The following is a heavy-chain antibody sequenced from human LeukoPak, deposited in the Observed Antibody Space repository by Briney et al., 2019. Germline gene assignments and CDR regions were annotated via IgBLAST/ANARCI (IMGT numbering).Heavy chain of an antibody. CDR1: GFTFSSYG. D-gene: IGHD3-10*01. CDR3: SHYGSVLTDY. CDR2: ISYDGSNK. V-gene: IGHV3-30*03. J-gene: IGHJ4*02. Sequence: GGSLRLSCAASGFTFSSYGMHWVRQAPGKGLEWVAVISYDGSNKYYADSVKGRFTISRDNSKNTLYLQMNSLRAEDMAVYYCSHYGSVLTDYWGQGTLVTVSS.